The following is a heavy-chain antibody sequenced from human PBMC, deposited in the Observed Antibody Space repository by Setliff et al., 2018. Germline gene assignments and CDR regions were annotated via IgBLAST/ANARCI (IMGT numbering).Heavy chain of an antibody. Sequence: GGSLRLSCAASGFTFSNVWMSWVRQAPGKGLEWVGRIKSKTDGGTTDYAAPVKGIFTISRDDSKSIAYLQMNSLKTEDTAVYYCTRVGRQLVYYYYCMDVWGQGTTVTVSS. D-gene: IGHD6-13*01. CDR2: IKSKTDGGTT. CDR1: GFTFSNVW. V-gene: IGHV3-15*01. CDR3: TRVGRQLVYYYYCMDV. J-gene: IGHJ6*02.